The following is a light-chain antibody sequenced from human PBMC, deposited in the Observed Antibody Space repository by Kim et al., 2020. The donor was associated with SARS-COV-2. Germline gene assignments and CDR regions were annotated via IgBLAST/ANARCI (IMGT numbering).Light chain of an antibody. Sequence: PGQSITISCTVTSSDVWVYDLVSWYQQHPGKAPKLMIYEVNRRPSGVSNRFSGSKSGNTASLTISGLQSEDEADYFCCSYAGSNTLFGGGTQLTVL. J-gene: IGLJ2*01. CDR3: CSYAGSNTL. CDR2: EVN. CDR1: SSDVWVYDL. V-gene: IGLV2-23*02.